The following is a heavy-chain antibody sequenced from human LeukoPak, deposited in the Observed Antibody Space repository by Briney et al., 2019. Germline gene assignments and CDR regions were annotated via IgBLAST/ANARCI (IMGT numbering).Heavy chain of an antibody. Sequence: GASLKISCKCSGYSFTSYLIGWVRQLPGKGLEWMGIILTGDSDTRYSPSCQGQATISADKSTNTACLQWSSLMASDTAMYYCARLGGRVVVITRGAFDIWGPGTMVTVSS. CDR3: ARLGGRVVVITRGAFDI. J-gene: IGHJ3*02. CDR1: GYSFTSYL. D-gene: IGHD3-22*01. CDR2: ILTGDSDT. V-gene: IGHV5-51*01.